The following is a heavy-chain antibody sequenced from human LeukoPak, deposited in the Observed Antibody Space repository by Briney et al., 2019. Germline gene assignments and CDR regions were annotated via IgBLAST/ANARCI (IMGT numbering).Heavy chain of an antibody. J-gene: IGHJ4*02. Sequence: PSETLSLTCTVSGGSISSYYWSWIRQPPGKGLEWIGYIYYSGSTNYNLSLKSRVTISVDTSKNQFSLKLSSVTAADTAVYYCARGGYSYGFDYWGQGTLVTVSS. CDR2: IYYSGST. D-gene: IGHD5-18*01. V-gene: IGHV4-59*01. CDR1: GGSISSYY. CDR3: ARGGYSYGFDY.